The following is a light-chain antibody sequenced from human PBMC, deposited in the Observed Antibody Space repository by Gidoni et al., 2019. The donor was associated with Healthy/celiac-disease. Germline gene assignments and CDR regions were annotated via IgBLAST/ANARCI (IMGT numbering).Light chain of an antibody. J-gene: IGKJ2*04. CDR2: LGS. V-gene: IGKV2-28*01. CDR3: MQALQTPCS. CDR1: QSLLHSNGYNY. Sequence: DIVMTQSPLSLPVTPGEPAPISCRSSQSLLHSNGYNYLDWYLQKPGQSPQLLIYLGSTRASGVPDRFSGSGSGTDFTLKISRVEAEDVGVYYCMQALQTPCSFGQGTKLEIK.